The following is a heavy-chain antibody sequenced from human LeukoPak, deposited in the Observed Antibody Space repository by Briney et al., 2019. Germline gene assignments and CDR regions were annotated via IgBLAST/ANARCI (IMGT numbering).Heavy chain of an antibody. CDR1: GFTFSSYA. CDR3: AREVLLWFGEFDY. D-gene: IGHD3-10*01. Sequence: GRSLRLSCAASGFTFSSYAMHWVRQAPGKGVEWVAVISYDGSNKYYADSVKGRFTISRDNSKNTLYLQMNSLRAEDTAVYYCAREVLLWFGEFDYWGQGTLVTVSS. J-gene: IGHJ4*02. V-gene: IGHV3-30-3*01. CDR2: ISYDGSNK.